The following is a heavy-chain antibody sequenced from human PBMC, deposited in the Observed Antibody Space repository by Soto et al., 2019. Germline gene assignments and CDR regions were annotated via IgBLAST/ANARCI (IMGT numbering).Heavy chain of an antibody. CDR1: AGSISSGGYY. CDR2: IYYSGST. D-gene: IGHD6-13*01. J-gene: IGHJ4*02. Sequence: QVQLQESGPGLVKPSQTLSLTCTVSAGSISSGGYYWSWIRQHPGKGLEWIGYIYYSGSTYYNPSLRSRVTRALDTCKNQFSLKLRSVPAADSAVYYCARATVQYSISWFLEYWGQGTLVTVSS. V-gene: IGHV4-31*03. CDR3: ARATVQYSISWFLEY.